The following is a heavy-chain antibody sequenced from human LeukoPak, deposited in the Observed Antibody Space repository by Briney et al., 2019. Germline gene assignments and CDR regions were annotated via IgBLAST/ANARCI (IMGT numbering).Heavy chain of an antibody. V-gene: IGHV3-15*01. CDR2: IRSKTDGGTT. J-gene: IGHJ4*02. CDR3: TTDSFYDILTGYYTLDY. CDR1: GFTFSNAW. D-gene: IGHD3-9*01. Sequence: GGSLRLSCAASGFTFSNAWMSWVRQAPGKGLEWVGRIRSKTDGGTTDYAAPVKGRFTISRDDSKNTLSLQMNSLQTEDTAVYYCTTDSFYDILTGYYTLDYWGQGTLVTVFS.